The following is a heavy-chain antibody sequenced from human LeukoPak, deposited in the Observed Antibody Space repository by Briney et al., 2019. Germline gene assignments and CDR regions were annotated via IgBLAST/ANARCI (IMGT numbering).Heavy chain of an antibody. D-gene: IGHD3-10*01. CDR3: ARDESMVRDGYGMDV. V-gene: IGHV3-48*04. CDR1: GFTFSSYS. Sequence: GGSLRLSCAASGFTFSSYSMNWVRQAPGKGLEWVSYISSSSSTIYYADSVKGRFTISRDNAKNSLYLQMNSLRAEDTAVYYCARDESMVRDGYGMDVWGQGTTVTVSS. CDR2: ISSSSSTI. J-gene: IGHJ6*02.